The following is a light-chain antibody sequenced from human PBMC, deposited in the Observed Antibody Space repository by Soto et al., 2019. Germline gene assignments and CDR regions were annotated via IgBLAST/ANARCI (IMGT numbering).Light chain of an antibody. V-gene: IGLV2-23*03. CDR2: EGS. J-gene: IGLJ3*02. CDR3: FAYAGSSTFVV. CDR1: SSDVGSYNL. Sequence: QSALTQPASVAGSPGQSITISCTGTSSDVGSYNLVSWYQQHPGKAPKLMIYEGSKRPSGVSNRFSGSKSGNTASLTISGLQAADEADDYCFAYAGSSTFVVFGGGTKLTVL.